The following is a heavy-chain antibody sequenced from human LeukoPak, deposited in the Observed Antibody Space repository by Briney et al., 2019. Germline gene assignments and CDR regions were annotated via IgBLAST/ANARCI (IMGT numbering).Heavy chain of an antibody. J-gene: IGHJ2*01. CDR2: ISSSSSYI. CDR3: ARVAIVVVPAAIRNWYFDL. V-gene: IGHV3-21*01. D-gene: IGHD2-2*02. Sequence: GGSLRLSCAASGFTFSSYSMNWVRQAPGKGLEWVSSISSSSSYIYYADSVKGRFTISRDNAKNSLYLQMNSLRAEDTAVYYCARVAIVVVPAAIRNWYFDLWGRGTLVTVSS. CDR1: GFTFSSYS.